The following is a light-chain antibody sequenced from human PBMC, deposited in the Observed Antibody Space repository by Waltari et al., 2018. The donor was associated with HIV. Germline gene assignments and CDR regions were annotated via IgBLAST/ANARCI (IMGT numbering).Light chain of an antibody. V-gene: IGLV2-14*01. CDR3: SSYTSSTTLV. Sequence: QYALTQPASVSGSPGQSLTISCTGTSSDVGGYNYVSWYQQHPGKAPKLMIYEVRNRPSGFSNLCSGSNSGNTASLTISGLQAEDEADYYCSSYTSSTTLVFGGGTKLTVL. J-gene: IGLJ2*01. CDR1: SSDVGGYNY. CDR2: EVR.